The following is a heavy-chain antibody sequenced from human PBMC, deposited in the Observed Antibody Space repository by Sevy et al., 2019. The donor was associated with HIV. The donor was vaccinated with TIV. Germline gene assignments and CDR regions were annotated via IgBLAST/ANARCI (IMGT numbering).Heavy chain of an antibody. Sequence: GGSLRLSCAASGFRFRNYWMHWVRQAPGKGLVWVSRISFDGSTTTYADSVKGRFTISRDNAKNTLYLQMNSLRAEDTAVYYCAREVGRGHDYWGQGTLVTVSS. D-gene: IGHD1-26*01. CDR2: ISFDGSTT. CDR3: AREVGRGHDY. CDR1: GFRFRNYW. V-gene: IGHV3-74*01. J-gene: IGHJ4*02.